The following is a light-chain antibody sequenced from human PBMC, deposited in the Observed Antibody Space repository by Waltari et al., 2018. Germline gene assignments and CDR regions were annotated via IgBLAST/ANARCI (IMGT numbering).Light chain of an antibody. Sequence: QSALTQPPSASGSPGQSVTISCTGTSSDVGGYNYVSWYQQHPGKAPKRMIYEVSKRPSGVPYRFSGSKSCNTASLTVSGLQAEYEADYYCSSYAGSNNLVFGGGTKLTVL. CDR3: SSYAGSNNLV. CDR2: EVS. V-gene: IGLV2-8*01. CDR1: SSDVGGYNY. J-gene: IGLJ2*01.